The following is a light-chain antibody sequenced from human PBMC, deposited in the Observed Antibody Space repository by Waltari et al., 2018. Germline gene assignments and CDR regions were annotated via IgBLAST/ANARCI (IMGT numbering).Light chain of an antibody. CDR2: QVS. J-gene: IGKJ2*01. CDR1: QRRVHSNGNTD. Sequence: DVLMTHSPLSLPVPLGQPASISCRSRQRRVHSNGNTDLSLFQQRAGQSPRRIIYQVSYRDSGVPDRVSGSVSGTDVTLKISRVEAEDVGVYYCMQHTHWLPGVTFGQGTKLEI. CDR3: MQHTHWLPGVT. V-gene: IGKV2-30*02.